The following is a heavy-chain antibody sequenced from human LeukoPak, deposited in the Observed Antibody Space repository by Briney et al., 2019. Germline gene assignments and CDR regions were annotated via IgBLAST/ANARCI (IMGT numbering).Heavy chain of an antibody. CDR1: GFTFSSYA. V-gene: IGHV3-23*01. J-gene: IGHJ4*02. D-gene: IGHD4-17*01. CDR3: AKDLGYDYGDDLDY. CDR2: ISGSGGST. Sequence: PGGSLRLSCAASGFTFSSYAMSWVRQAPGKGLEWVSAISGSGGSTYYADSVKGRFTISRNNSKNTLYLQMNSLRAEDTAVYYCAKDLGYDYGDDLDYWGQGTLVTVSS.